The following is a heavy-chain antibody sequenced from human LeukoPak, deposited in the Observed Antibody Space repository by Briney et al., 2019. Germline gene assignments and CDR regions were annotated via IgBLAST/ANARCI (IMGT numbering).Heavy chain of an antibody. J-gene: IGHJ6*03. CDR1: GFTFSSYW. CDR3: AREAVVVVTATTGDYYYYMDV. V-gene: IGHV3-7*01. CDR2: IKQDGSEK. Sequence: PGGSLRLSCAASGFTFSSYWMSWVRQAPGKGLEWVANIKQDGSEKYYVGSMKGRFTISRGNAKNSLYLQMNSLRAEDTAVYYCAREAVVVVTATTGDYYYYMDVWGKGTTVTISS. D-gene: IGHD2-21*02.